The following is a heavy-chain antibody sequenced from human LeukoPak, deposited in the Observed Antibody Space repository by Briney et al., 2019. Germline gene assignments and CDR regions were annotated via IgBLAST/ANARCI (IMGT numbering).Heavy chain of an antibody. CDR1: GYTFTSYA. Sequence: GASVKVSCKASGYTFTSYAMHWVRQAPGQRLEWMGWINAGNGNTKYSQKFQGRVTITRDTSASTAYMELSSLRSEDTAVHYCARVFEQQLGTTFDYWGQGTLVTVSS. D-gene: IGHD6-13*01. CDR2: INAGNGNT. V-gene: IGHV1-3*01. J-gene: IGHJ4*02. CDR3: ARVFEQQLGTTFDY.